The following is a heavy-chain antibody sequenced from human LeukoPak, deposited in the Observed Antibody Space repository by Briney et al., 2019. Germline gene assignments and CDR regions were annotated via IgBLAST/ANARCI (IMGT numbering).Heavy chain of an antibody. Sequence: ASVKVSCKASGYTFTSYDINWVRQATGQGLEWVGWMNPNSGNTGYAQKFQGRVTMTRNTSISTAYMELSSLRSEDTAVYYCATAGYSSSWFYYYYGMDVWGPGTTVTVS. V-gene: IGHV1-8*01. CDR1: GYTFTSYD. CDR2: MNPNSGNT. D-gene: IGHD6-13*01. J-gene: IGHJ6*02. CDR3: ATAGYSSSWFYYYYGMDV.